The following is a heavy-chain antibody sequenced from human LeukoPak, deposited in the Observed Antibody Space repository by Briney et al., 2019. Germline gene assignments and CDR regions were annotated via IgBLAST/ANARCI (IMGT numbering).Heavy chain of an antibody. CDR3: ARDYGPYPGCSWFDP. CDR1: GYTFTGYY. V-gene: IGHV1-2*04. J-gene: IGHJ5*02. D-gene: IGHD2-21*01. CDR2: INPNSGGT. Sequence: ASVKVSCKASGYTFTGYYMHWVRQAPGQGLEWMGWINPNSGGTNYAQKFQGWVTMTRDTSIGTAYMELDRLTSDDTAVYYCARDYGPYPGCSWFDPWGQGTLVTVSS.